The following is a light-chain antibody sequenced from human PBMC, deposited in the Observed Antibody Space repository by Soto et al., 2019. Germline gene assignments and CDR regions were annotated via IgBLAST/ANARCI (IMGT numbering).Light chain of an antibody. CDR2: EGS. V-gene: IGLV2-23*01. J-gene: IGLJ2*01. Sequence: QSVLTQPASVSGSPGQSITISCTGTSSDVGNYNLVSWYQQHPGKAPKLMIYEGSKRPSGVSNRFSGSKSGNTASLTISGLQAEDEADYYCCSYAGSSTLVFDGGTKVTVL. CDR3: CSYAGSSTLV. CDR1: SSDVGNYNL.